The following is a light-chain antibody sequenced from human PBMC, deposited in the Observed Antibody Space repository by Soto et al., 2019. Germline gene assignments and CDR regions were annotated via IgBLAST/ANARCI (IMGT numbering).Light chain of an antibody. J-gene: IGLJ2*01. Sequence: QSVLTQPPSVSGAPGQRVTISCTGSSSNIGAGYDVHWYQQLPGTAPKLLIYGNSNRPSGVPDRFSGSKSGTSASLAITGLQAEDEADYYCQSYDSSLMPIFGGGNKLTVL. V-gene: IGLV1-40*01. CDR1: SSNIGAGYD. CDR3: QSYDSSLMPI. CDR2: GNS.